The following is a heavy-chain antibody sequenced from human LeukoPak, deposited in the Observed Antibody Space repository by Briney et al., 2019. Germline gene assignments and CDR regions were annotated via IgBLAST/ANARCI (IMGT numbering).Heavy chain of an antibody. CDR1: GYTFTGYY. V-gene: IGHV1-2*02. CDR3: ARAFNTMFRGVIVYYYYMDV. D-gene: IGHD3-10*01. Sequence: ASVKVSCKASGYTFTGYYMHWVRQAPGQGLEWMGWINPNSGGTNYAQKFQGRVTMTRDTSISTAYMELSRLRSDDTAVYYCARAFNTMFRGVIVYYYYMDVWGKGTTVTVSS. CDR2: INPNSGGT. J-gene: IGHJ6*03.